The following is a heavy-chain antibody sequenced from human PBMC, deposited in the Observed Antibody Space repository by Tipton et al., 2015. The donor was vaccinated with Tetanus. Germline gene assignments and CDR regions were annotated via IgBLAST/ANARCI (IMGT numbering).Heavy chain of an antibody. D-gene: IGHD6-19*01. CDR1: GDSMSPYY. CDR2: IYYKGST. V-gene: IGHV4-59*01. CDR3: ARGPSYSGAWYHY. Sequence: TLSLTCTISGDSMSPYYWGWLRQPPGKGLEWIGYIYYKGSTNYSPSLRSRVTISIDTSSNQFSLKLTSVTPADTAIYYCARGPSYSGAWYHYWGQGAMVTVS. J-gene: IGHJ4*02.